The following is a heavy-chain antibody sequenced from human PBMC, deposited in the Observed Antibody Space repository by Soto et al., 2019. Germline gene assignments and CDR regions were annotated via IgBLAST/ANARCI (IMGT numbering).Heavy chain of an antibody. D-gene: IGHD2-2*01. CDR3: ARAVPAAKLNMDV. V-gene: IGHV1-8*01. J-gene: IGHJ6*03. Sequence: GASVKVSCKASGYTFISYDINWVRQATGQGPEWMGWMNPNSGNTGYAQKFQGRFTMSRNTSISTAYMELSSLTSDDTAVYYCARAVPAAKLNMDVWGKGTTVTVSS. CDR1: GYTFISYD. CDR2: MNPNSGNT.